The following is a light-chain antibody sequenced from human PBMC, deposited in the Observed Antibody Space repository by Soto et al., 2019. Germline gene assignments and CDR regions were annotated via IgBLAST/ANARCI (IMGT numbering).Light chain of an antibody. J-gene: IGKJ5*01. CDR1: QSVSSN. CDR3: QQYKDWPLIT. CDR2: GAS. V-gene: IGKV3-15*01. Sequence: ERVMTHSPATLSVSPGEIATLSCRSSQSVSSNLAWYHQKPGQAPRLLIFGASTRATGIPIRFSGSGSGTEFTLTISSLQSEDFAVYYCQQYKDWPLITFGQGTRLEIK.